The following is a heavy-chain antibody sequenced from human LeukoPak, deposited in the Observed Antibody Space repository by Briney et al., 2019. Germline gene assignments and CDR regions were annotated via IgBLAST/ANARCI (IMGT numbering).Heavy chain of an antibody. V-gene: IGHV1-18*01. CDR1: GYTFTSYG. Sequence: GASVKLSCKASGYTFTSYGISWVRQAPGQGLEWMGWISAYNGNTNYAQKLQGRVTMTTDTSTSTAYMELRSLRSDDTAVYYCARLSVWFPANYYYMDVWGKGTTVTVSS. CDR2: ISAYNGNT. CDR3: ARLSVWFPANYYYMDV. J-gene: IGHJ6*03. D-gene: IGHD3-10*01.